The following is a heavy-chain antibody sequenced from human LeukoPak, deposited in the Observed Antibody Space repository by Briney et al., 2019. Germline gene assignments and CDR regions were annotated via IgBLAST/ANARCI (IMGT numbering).Heavy chain of an antibody. V-gene: IGHV1-69*13. CDR1: GGTFSSYA. CDR3: ASSRITMVRGYYFDY. CDR2: IIPIFGTA. Sequence: VASVKVSFKASGGTFSSYAISWVRQAPGQGLEWMGGIIPIFGTANYAQKFQGRVTITADESTSTAYMELSSLRAEDTAVYYCASSRITMVRGYYFDYWGQGTLVTVSS. D-gene: IGHD3-10*01. J-gene: IGHJ4*02.